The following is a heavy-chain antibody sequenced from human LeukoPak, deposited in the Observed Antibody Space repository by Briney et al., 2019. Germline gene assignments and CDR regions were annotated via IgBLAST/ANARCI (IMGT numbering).Heavy chain of an antibody. CDR3: ARYTRIPDY. V-gene: IGHV4-59*01. Sequence: PSETLSLTCTVCGASITGYYWTWIRQPPGKGLECVGYIYYTGDTNYNPSLRSRVTMSLDTSKSQFSLKLTSVTAADTAIYYCARYTRIPDYWGQGTLVTVTS. CDR2: IYYTGDT. J-gene: IGHJ4*02. CDR1: GASITGYY. D-gene: IGHD2-15*01.